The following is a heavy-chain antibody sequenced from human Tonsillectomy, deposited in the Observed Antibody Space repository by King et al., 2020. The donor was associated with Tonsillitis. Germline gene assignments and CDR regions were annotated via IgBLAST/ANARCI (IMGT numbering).Heavy chain of an antibody. J-gene: IGHJ6*04. V-gene: IGHV5-51*01. CDR2: IYPGDSDT. Sequence: QLVQSGAEVKKPGESLKISCKGSGYSFTSYWSGWVRQMPGKGLEWMGIIYPGDSDTRYSPSFQGQVTISADKSISTAYLQWSSLKASDTAMYYCARLSGDIYDFLSGSPYYNRMAVRGKGTTVTVSS. D-gene: IGHD3-3*01. CDR3: ARLSGDIYDFLSGSPYYNRMAV. CDR1: GYSFTSYW.